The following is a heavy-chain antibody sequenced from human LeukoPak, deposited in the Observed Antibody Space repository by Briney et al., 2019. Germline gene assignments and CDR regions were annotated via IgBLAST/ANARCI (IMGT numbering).Heavy chain of an antibody. CDR1: GGSISSGDYY. CDR2: IYYSGST. CDR3: ARVRLQSLVDY. D-gene: IGHD4-11*01. Sequence: SETLSLTCTVSGGSISSGDYYWSWIRQPPGKGLEWIGCIYYSGSTYYNPSLKSRVTISVDTSKNQFSLKLSSATAADTAVYYCARVRLQSLVDYWGQGTLVTVSS. J-gene: IGHJ4*02. V-gene: IGHV4-30-4*08.